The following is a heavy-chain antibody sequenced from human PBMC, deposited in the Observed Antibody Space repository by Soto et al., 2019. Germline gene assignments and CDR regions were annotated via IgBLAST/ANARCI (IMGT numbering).Heavy chain of an antibody. V-gene: IGHV1-18*01. Sequence: QVQLVQSGAEVKKPGASVKVSCKASGYTFTSYGISWVRQAPGQGLEWMGWISAYNCNTNYAQKLQGRVTMTTDTSTSTAYMELRSLRSDDTAVYYCARDAPQYYDSSGTFDYWGQGALVTVSS. CDR3: ARDAPQYYDSSGTFDY. D-gene: IGHD3-22*01. CDR2: ISAYNCNT. CDR1: GYTFTSYG. J-gene: IGHJ4*02.